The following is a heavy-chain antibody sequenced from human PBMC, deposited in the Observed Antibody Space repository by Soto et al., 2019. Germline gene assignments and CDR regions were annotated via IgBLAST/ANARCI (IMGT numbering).Heavy chain of an antibody. CDR1: GFTLRSYS. CDR3: ARPGNSDY. Sequence: EVQLVESGGGWVQPGGSLRLSCAASGFTLRSYSMNWVRQAPGKGLEWISYISSSSSTIYYADSVKGRFTVSRDNAQNSLYLEMNSLRAEDTAVYYCARPGNSDYWGQGTLVTVSS. CDR2: ISSSSSTI. V-gene: IGHV3-48*01. J-gene: IGHJ4*02.